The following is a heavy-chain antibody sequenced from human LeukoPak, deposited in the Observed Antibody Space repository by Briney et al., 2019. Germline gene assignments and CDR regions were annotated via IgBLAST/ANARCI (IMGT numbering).Heavy chain of an antibody. V-gene: IGHV3-7*01. CDR2: IKQDGSEK. D-gene: IGHD2-2*01. J-gene: IGHJ4*02. Sequence: GGSLRLSCAASGFTFSSYWMSWVRQAPGKGLEWVANIKQDGSEKYYVDSVKGRFTISRDNAKNSLYLQMNSLRAEDTAVYYCASGPDCSSTSCPYDYWGQGTLVTVSS. CDR1: GFTFSSYW. CDR3: ASGPDCSSTSCPYDY.